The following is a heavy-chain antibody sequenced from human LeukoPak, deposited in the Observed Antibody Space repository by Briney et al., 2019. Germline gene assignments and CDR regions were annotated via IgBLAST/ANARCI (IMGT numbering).Heavy chain of an antibody. Sequence: PSETLSLTCTVSGGSISSSSYYWGWIRQPPGKGLEWIGSIYYSGSTYYNPSLKSRVTISVDTSKNQFSLKLSSVTAADTAVYYCARDPFRGIFDYWGQGTLVTVSS. J-gene: IGHJ4*02. CDR3: ARDPFRGIFDY. D-gene: IGHD3-16*01. CDR2: IYYSGST. V-gene: IGHV4-39*07. CDR1: GGSISSSSYY.